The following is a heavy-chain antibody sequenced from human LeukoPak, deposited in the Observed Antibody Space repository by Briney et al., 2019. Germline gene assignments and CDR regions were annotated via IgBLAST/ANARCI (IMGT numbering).Heavy chain of an antibody. CDR2: ISGYNGNT. Sequence: ASVKVSCKASGYTFTRYGMTWVRQAPGQGLEWMGWISGYNGNTNYAQKFQGRVTMTKDASTSRVYMELSRLRSDDTAVYYCARGLAAAGPYYYYMDVWGKGTTVTVSS. CDR3: ARGLAAAGPYYYYMDV. CDR1: GYTFTRYG. V-gene: IGHV1-18*01. D-gene: IGHD6-13*01. J-gene: IGHJ6*03.